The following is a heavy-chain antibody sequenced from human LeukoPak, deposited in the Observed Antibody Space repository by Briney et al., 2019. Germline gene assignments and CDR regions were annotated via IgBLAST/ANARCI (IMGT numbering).Heavy chain of an antibody. J-gene: IGHJ4*02. V-gene: IGHV4-39*01. CDR2: IYDSGNE. CDR1: GGSISTSAFY. Sequence: SETLSLTCTVSGGSISTSAFYWGWIRQPPGKGLEWIGSIYDSGNEFYNPSLKSRVTISADTSKNQFSLKLNSVTAADTAVYYCARRPSIAVAGTLFDYWGQGTLVTVSS. CDR3: ARRPSIAVAGTLFDY. D-gene: IGHD6-19*01.